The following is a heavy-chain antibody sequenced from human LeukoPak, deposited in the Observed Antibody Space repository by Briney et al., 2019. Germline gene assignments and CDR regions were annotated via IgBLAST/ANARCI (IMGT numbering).Heavy chain of an antibody. J-gene: IGHJ4*02. Sequence: PGGSLRLSCVASGFSASSDYMTWVRQAPGKGLELVSVLYSGGSTYYADSVKGRFTISRDNSKNTLYLQMNNLRAEDTAVYYCARYHTALNYWGQGTLVTASS. CDR2: LYSGGST. D-gene: IGHD5-18*01. CDR1: GFSASSDY. CDR3: ARYHTALNY. V-gene: IGHV3-53*01.